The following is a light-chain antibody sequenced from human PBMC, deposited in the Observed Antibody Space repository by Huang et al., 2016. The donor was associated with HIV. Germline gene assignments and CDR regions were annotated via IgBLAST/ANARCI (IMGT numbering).Light chain of an antibody. V-gene: IGKV1-33*01. CDR3: QQYDNLPIFT. Sequence: DIQMTQSPSSLSASVGDRVTITCQASQDISNYLNWYQQKPGKAPKLPIYDASNLETGVPSRFSGSGSGTDFTFTISSLQPEDIATYYCQQYDNLPIFTFGPGTKVDIK. J-gene: IGKJ3*01. CDR2: DAS. CDR1: QDISNY.